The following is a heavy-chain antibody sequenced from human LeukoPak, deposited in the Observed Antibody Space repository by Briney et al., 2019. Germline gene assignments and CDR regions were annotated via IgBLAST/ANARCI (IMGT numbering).Heavy chain of an antibody. D-gene: IGHD5-18*01. Sequence: ASVKVSCKASGYTFTGYYMHWVRQAPGQGLEWMGCINPNSGGTNYAQKFQGWVTMTRDTSISTAYMELSRLRSDDTAVYYCARENDTAMASPLDYWGQGTLVTVSS. CDR1: GYTFTGYY. V-gene: IGHV1-2*04. CDR3: ARENDTAMASPLDY. CDR2: INPNSGGT. J-gene: IGHJ4*02.